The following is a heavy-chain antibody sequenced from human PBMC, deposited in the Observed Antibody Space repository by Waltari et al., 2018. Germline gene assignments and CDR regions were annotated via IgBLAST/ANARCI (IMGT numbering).Heavy chain of an antibody. V-gene: IGHV3-48*04. J-gene: IGHJ4*02. Sequence: EVQLVESGGGLVQPGGSLRLSCAASGFSFNSYSMIWVRQAPGKGLEWVSYISGSSSTIYYADSVKGRFTISRDNAKNSLYLQMNSLRAEDMAMYYCARGFSTGRGFADYWGQGTLVTVSS. D-gene: IGHD4-17*01. CDR3: ARGFSTGRGFADY. CDR1: GFSFNSYS. CDR2: ISGSSSTI.